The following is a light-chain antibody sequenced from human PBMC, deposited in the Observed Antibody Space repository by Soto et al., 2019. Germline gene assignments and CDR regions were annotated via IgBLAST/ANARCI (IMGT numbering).Light chain of an antibody. CDR3: QAWDSSTFYV. CDR1: TLGDKY. V-gene: IGLV3-1*01. CDR2: QGD. Sequence: SYELTQPPSVSVSPGQTARITCSGDTLGDKYASWYQQKPGQSPVLVIYQGDKRPSGIPERFSGSWSGNTATLTISGTQAMDEGDYYCQAWDSSTFYVFGTGTQLTVL. J-gene: IGLJ1*01.